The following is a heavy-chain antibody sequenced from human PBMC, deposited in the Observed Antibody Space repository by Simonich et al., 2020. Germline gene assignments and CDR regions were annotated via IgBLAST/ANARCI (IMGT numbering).Heavy chain of an antibody. Sequence: QVQLVQSGAEVKKPGASVKVSCKASGDTFTGYYMHWVRQAPGQGLEWKGWINPTRVGTNYAKKCQGRVTMTSDTSNSTAYMELSRLRSDDTAVYYCARGALTGDYYYMDVWGKGTTVTVSS. CDR1: GDTFTGYY. J-gene: IGHJ6*03. D-gene: IGHD7-27*01. CDR3: ARGALTGDYYYMDV. V-gene: IGHV1-2*02. CDR2: INPTRVGT.